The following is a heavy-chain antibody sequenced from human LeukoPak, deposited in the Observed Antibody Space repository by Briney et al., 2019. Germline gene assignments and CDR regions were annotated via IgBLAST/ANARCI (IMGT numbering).Heavy chain of an antibody. V-gene: IGHV4-34*01. Sequence: SETLSLTCAVYGVSFSGYYWSWIRQPPGKGLEWIGEINHSGSTNYNPSLKSRVTISVDTSKNQFSLKLSSVTAADTAVYYCAIPGHSIVFDYWGQGTLVTVSS. CDR1: GVSFSGYY. D-gene: IGHD1-26*01. J-gene: IGHJ4*02. CDR3: AIPGHSIVFDY. CDR2: INHSGST.